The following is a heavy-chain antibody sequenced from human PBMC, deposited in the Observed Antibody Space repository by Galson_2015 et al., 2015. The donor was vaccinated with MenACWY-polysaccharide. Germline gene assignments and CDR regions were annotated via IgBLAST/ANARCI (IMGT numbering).Heavy chain of an antibody. Sequence: SETLSLTCGVSGDSITSASFDGARMRQPPGKGLEWIGSMSYRGNTYYNPSLKSRVTMSVDMPKNQFSLDLTSVTAADTAVYYCARVCGSGRCLDVWGQGTTVTVSS. CDR1: GDSITSASFD. CDR2: MSYRGNT. CDR3: ARVCGSGRCLDV. V-gene: IGHV4-39*07. J-gene: IGHJ6*02. D-gene: IGHD2-21*01.